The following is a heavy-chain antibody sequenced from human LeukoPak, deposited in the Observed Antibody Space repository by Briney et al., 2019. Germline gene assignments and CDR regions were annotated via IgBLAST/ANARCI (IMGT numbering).Heavy chain of an antibody. V-gene: IGHV3-23*01. Sequence: PGVSVRLSYAASGFPFSIYAMSWARQAPGKGLVGGSGISVSGGSTYYADSVKGRFTISRDNFKNTLYLQMNSLRAEDTAVYYCAKDPTYYYDSSGYYLDYWGQGTLVTVSS. J-gene: IGHJ4*02. D-gene: IGHD3-22*01. CDR3: AKDPTYYYDSSGYYLDY. CDR2: ISVSGGST. CDR1: GFPFSIYA.